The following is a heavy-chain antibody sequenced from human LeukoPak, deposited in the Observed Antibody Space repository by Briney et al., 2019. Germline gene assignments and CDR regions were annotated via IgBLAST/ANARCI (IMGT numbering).Heavy chain of an antibody. CDR3: ARRSAASQQQLNWFDP. D-gene: IGHD6-13*01. CDR2: IYTSGST. J-gene: IGHJ5*02. Sequence: SETLSLTCTVSGGSISSYYWSWIRQPAGKGLEWIGRIYTSGSTYYNPSLKSRVTISVDTSKNQFSLKLSSVTAADTAVYYCARRSAASQQQLNWFDPWGQGTLVTVSS. CDR1: GGSISSYY. V-gene: IGHV4-4*07.